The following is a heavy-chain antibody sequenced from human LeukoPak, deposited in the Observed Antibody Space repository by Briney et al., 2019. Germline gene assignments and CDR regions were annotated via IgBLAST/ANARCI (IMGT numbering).Heavy chain of an antibody. J-gene: IGHJ4*02. CDR3: AREGYYYDSSGYYYTHYFDY. V-gene: IGHV4-30-4*01. CDR1: GGSISSGDYY. Sequence: TLSLTCTVSGGSISSGDYYWSWIRQPPGKGLEWIGYIYYSGSTYYNPSLKSRVTISVDTSKNQFSLKLSSVTAADTAVYYCAREGYYYDSSGYYYTHYFDYWGQGTLVTVSS. CDR2: IYYSGST. D-gene: IGHD3-22*01.